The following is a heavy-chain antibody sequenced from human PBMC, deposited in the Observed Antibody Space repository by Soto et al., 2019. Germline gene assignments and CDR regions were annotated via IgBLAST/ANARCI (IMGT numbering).Heavy chain of an antibody. V-gene: IGHV1-69*01. Sequence: QAQVVQSGAEVRKPGSSVKLSCKASEGTFNSYAIAWVRQAPGQGLEWMGGIIPYYNTLNYAQKFQDRVTITADGLPNTILQEVSRPGSYGPAVYFCASGASRWYPYFFDSWAQGTLVTVSS. CDR2: IIPYYNTL. D-gene: IGHD6-13*01. CDR1: EGTFNSYA. CDR3: ASGASRWYPYFFDS. J-gene: IGHJ4*02.